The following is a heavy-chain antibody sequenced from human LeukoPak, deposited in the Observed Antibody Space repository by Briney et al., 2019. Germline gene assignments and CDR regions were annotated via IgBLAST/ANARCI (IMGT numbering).Heavy chain of an antibody. J-gene: IGHJ3*01. Sequence: SETLSLTRTVSGGSISSYYWSWIRQPPGKRLEWIAYIHYSGSTNYNPSLKSRVTISVDTSKNQFSLKLSSVTAADTAVYHCVRGDGNYAFDLWGQGTMVTVSS. V-gene: IGHV4-59*01. D-gene: IGHD4-23*01. CDR1: GGSISSYY. CDR3: VRGDGNYAFDL. CDR2: IHYSGST.